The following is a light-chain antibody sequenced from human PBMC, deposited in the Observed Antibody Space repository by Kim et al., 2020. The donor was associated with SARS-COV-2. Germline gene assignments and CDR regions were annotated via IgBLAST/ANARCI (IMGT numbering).Light chain of an antibody. CDR2: LNSDGSH. Sequence: QLVLTQSPSASASLGASVTLTCTLSSGHSDYAIAWHQQQPDKGPRYLMKLNSDGSHTKGDGIPDRFSGSSSGAERYLTISGLQSEDEADYYCQTWGTGIQVFGRGTQLTVL. V-gene: IGLV4-69*01. CDR1: SGHSDYA. CDR3: QTWGTGIQV. J-gene: IGLJ3*02.